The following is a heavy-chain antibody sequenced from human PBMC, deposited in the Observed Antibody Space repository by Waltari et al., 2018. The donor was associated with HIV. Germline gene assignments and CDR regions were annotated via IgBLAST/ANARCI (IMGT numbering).Heavy chain of an antibody. J-gene: IGHJ4*02. D-gene: IGHD3-22*01. CDR1: GITFRNAW. Sequence: EVQLVESGGGLVKPGGSLRLSCAASGITFRNAWMSWVRQAPGQGLEWVCRIKSGAEGGTTDYAAAVKGRFTISRDDSKHTLYLQMDSLKTEDTAVYYCTTLWYSYDSTDYWGQGTLVTVSS. V-gene: IGHV3-15*01. CDR3: TTLWYSYDSTDY. CDR2: IKSGAEGGTT.